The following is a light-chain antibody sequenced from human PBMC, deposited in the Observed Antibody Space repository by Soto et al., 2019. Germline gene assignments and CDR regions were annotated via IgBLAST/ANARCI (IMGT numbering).Light chain of an antibody. Sequence: DIQITHSPSSLSASVGDRVTITCRSSQSISSYLNWYQQKPGKAPKLLIYAASSLQSGVPSRFSGSGSGTDFTLTISSLQPEDFATYYCQQSYSTPGTLGPGTKVDIK. CDR3: QQSYSTPGT. J-gene: IGKJ3*01. V-gene: IGKV1-39*01. CDR1: QSISSY. CDR2: AAS.